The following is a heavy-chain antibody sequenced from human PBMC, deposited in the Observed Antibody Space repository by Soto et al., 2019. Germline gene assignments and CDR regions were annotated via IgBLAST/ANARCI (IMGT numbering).Heavy chain of an antibody. CDR1: GFIFNNYW. CDR2: VNSDGSTT. J-gene: IGHJ5*02. CDR3: ARGKYYYVSTGYSTFDP. D-gene: IGHD3-9*01. V-gene: IGHV3-74*01. Sequence: EVQLVESGGGLVQPGGSMRLSCAASGFIFNNYWMHWVRQVPGKGLVWVSRVNSDGSTTNYADSVKGRFTISRDNAKNTLFLQMNSLRVEDTAVYYCARGKYYYVSTGYSTFDPWGQGVPVTVAS.